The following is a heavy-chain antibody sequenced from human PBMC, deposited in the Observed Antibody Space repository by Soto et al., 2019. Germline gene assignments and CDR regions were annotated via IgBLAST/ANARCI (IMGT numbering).Heavy chain of an antibody. J-gene: IGHJ4*02. V-gene: IGHV4-34*01. CDR1: GGSFSGYY. Sequence: SETLSLTCAVSGGSFSGYYWNWIRLPPWKTLEWIGEINHSGTTNYIPSLRSLVTMSVDTSKNEFSLTLTSVTAADTAVYYCVRSGYDYSYLDSWAQGILVTVSS. CDR3: VRSGYDYSYLDS. CDR2: INHSGTT. D-gene: IGHD3-22*01.